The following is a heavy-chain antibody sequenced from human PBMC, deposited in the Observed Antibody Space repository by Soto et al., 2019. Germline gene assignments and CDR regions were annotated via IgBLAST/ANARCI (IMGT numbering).Heavy chain of an antibody. CDR3: ANGCGGTCYSRIHY. J-gene: IGHJ4*02. Sequence: EVQLLESGGGLVQPGGSLRLSCAASGFTFSSYAMSWVRQAPGKGLEWVSGISDSGGSTYYADSVKGRFTISRDNSKNTLYLQMNSLRAEDTAVYYCANGCGGTCYSRIHYWGQGTLFTGSS. V-gene: IGHV3-23*01. CDR1: GFTFSSYA. CDR2: ISDSGGST. D-gene: IGHD2-15*01.